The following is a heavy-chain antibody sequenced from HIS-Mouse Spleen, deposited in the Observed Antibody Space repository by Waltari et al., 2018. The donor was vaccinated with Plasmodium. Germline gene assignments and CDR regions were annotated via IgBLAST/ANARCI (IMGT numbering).Heavy chain of an antibody. D-gene: IGHD5-18*01. CDR3: ARVVSGHSYAVYYFDY. Sequence: QLQLQESGPGLVKPSETLSLTCTVSGGSISSRSYYWGWIRQPPGKGLEWIGSIYYSGRTYYNPSLKSRVTISVDTSKNQFSLKLSSVTAADTAVYYCARVVSGHSYAVYYFDYWGQGTLVTVSS. CDR2: IYYSGRT. V-gene: IGHV4-39*07. CDR1: GGSISSRSYY. J-gene: IGHJ4*02.